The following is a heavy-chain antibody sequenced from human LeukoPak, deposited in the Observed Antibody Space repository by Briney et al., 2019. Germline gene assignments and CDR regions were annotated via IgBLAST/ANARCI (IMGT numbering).Heavy chain of an antibody. Sequence: PGRSLRLSCAASGFTFSSYGMHWVRQAPNKGLEWVAVISYDGKRNYYADSVKGRFTLSRDDSKNTVYLQMNRLRAEDTAVYFCVRGSKIRGVIPEGEFDYWGQGTLVTVSS. V-gene: IGHV3-30*03. CDR1: GFTFSSYG. CDR2: ISYDGKRN. D-gene: IGHD3-10*01. CDR3: VRGSKIRGVIPEGEFDY. J-gene: IGHJ4*02.